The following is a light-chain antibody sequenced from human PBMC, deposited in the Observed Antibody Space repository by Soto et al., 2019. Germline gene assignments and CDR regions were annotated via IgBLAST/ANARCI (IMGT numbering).Light chain of an antibody. CDR3: ATWDDSLNGYV. CDR1: SXNIGNNA. V-gene: IGLV1-44*01. Sequence: QSALAQSPSASGTPGQRVTISCSGSSXNIGNNAVNWYQHLPGTAPKLLVYSHNQRPSGVSDRFSGAQSGTSASLAISGLQSEDEADYYCATWDDSLNGYVFGPGTKVTVL. J-gene: IGLJ1*01. CDR2: SHN.